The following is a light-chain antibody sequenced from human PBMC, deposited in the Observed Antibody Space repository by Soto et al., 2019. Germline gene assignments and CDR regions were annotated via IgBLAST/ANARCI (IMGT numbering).Light chain of an antibody. CDR2: MGS. CDR1: QSLLHRDGYSC. Sequence: IVMTQSPLSLPVTPGESASISCTSSQSLLHRDGYSCLDWYLQKPGQSPQLLIHMGSIRASGVPDRFSGRGSGTDFTLRISRVEAEDVGIYYCMQALQGPPTFGGGTKVEIK. V-gene: IGKV2-28*01. CDR3: MQALQGPPT. J-gene: IGKJ4*01.